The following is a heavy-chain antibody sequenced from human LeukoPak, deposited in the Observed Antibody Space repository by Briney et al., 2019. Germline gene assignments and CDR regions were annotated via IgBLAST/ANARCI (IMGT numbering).Heavy chain of an antibody. J-gene: IGHJ4*02. Sequence: SGGSLRLSCADSGFTFSNHWMHWVRQAPGKGLMWVSRINRGGSRTDYADSVKGRFTISRDDAKNTLYLQLNSLRAEDTAVYFCARGGSDTAMAHDYWGQGTLVTVSS. CDR3: ARGGSDTAMAHDY. D-gene: IGHD5-18*01. CDR1: GFTFSNHW. V-gene: IGHV3-74*01. CDR2: INRGGSRT.